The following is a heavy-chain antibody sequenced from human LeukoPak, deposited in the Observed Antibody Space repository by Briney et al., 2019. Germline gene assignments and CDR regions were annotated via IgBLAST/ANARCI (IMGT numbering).Heavy chain of an antibody. Sequence: ASVKVSCKVSGYTLTELSMHWVRQAPGKGLEWMGGFDPEDGETIYAQKFQGRVTMTEDTSTDTAYMELSSLRSEDTAVYYSATDRQRLVRSNWFDPWGQGTLVTVSS. CDR1: GYTLTELS. CDR3: ATDRQRLVRSNWFDP. CDR2: FDPEDGET. V-gene: IGHV1-24*01. J-gene: IGHJ5*02. D-gene: IGHD6-19*01.